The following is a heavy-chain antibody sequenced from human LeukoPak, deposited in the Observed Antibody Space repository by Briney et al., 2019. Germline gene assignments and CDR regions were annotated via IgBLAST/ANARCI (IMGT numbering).Heavy chain of an antibody. CDR2: INHSGST. CDR3: ARGVHSGLFDY. CDR1: GVSFSGYY. V-gene: IGHV4-34*01. J-gene: IGHJ4*02. D-gene: IGHD3-22*01. Sequence: PSETLSLTCAVYGVSFSGYYWSWIRQPPGKGLEWLGEINHSGSTNYNPSLKSRVTTSVDTSKNQFSLKLSSVTAADTAVYYCARGVHSGLFDYWGQGTLVTVSS.